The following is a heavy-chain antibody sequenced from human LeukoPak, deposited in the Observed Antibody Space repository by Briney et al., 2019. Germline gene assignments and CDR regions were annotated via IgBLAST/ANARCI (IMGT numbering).Heavy chain of an antibody. CDR3: ARPRGWFGESPLEYGMDV. CDR2: ISSSGSTI. V-gene: IGHV3-48*03. Sequence: GGSLRLSCAASGFTFSSYEMNWVRQAPGKGLEWVSHISSSGSTIYYADSVKGRFTISRDNAKNSLYLQMNSLRAEDTAVYYCARPRGWFGESPLEYGMDVWGQGTTVTVSS. D-gene: IGHD3-10*01. J-gene: IGHJ6*02. CDR1: GFTFSSYE.